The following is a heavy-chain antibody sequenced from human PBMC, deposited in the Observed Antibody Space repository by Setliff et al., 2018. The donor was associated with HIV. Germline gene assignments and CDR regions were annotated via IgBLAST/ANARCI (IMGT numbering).Heavy chain of an antibody. CDR2: IYPGDSDT. CDR3: ARILCYYDSCGYYYNY. J-gene: IGHJ4*02. CDR1: GYSFTNYW. Sequence: PGESLKISCKGSGYSFTNYWIGWVRQMPGKGLEWVGIIYPGDSDTRYSPSFQGQVTISVDKSINTAYLQWNSLKASDTAMYYCARILCYYDSCGYYYNYWGQGTLVTVSS. D-gene: IGHD3-22*01. V-gene: IGHV5-51*01.